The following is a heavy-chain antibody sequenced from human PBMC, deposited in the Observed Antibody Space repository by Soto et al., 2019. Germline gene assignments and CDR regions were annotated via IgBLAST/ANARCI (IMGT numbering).Heavy chain of an antibody. CDR2: ISGDGGTA. D-gene: IGHD2-2*01. V-gene: IGHV3-74*01. Sequence: GGSLKLSCAAPGFSFSSAKMHWVRQAPGKRLVWVSKISGDGGTATYADSVKARFTISRDNAKNTLYLQMSNLRAEDAALYYFARLHCSDTSCYEKYFEYGGQGT. J-gene: IGHJ4*02. CDR3: ARLHCSDTSCYEKYFEY. CDR1: GFSFSSAK.